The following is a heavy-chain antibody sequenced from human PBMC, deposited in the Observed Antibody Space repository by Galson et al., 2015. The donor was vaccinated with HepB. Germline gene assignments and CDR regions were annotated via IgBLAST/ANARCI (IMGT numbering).Heavy chain of an antibody. Sequence: SVKVSCKASGYTFTSYAMNWVRQAPGQGLEWMGWINTNTGNPTYAQGFTGRFVFSLDTSVSTAYLQISSLKAEDTAVYYCASRQQQLVPWWFDPWGQGTLVTVSS. J-gene: IGHJ5*02. CDR3: ASRQQQLVPWWFDP. CDR2: INTNTGNP. D-gene: IGHD6-13*01. CDR1: GYTFTSYA. V-gene: IGHV7-4-1*02.